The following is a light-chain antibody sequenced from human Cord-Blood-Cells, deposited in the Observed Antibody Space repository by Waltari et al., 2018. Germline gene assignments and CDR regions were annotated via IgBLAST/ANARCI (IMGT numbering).Light chain of an antibody. CDR1: QSVSSN. CDR2: GAS. CDR3: QQYNNWTPYT. J-gene: IGKJ2*01. Sequence: IVITQSPATLSVSPGARATLSCRASQSVSSNLAWYQQKPGQAPRHLIYGASTRATGIPARFSGCGSGTEFTLTISSLQSEDFAVYYCQQYNNWTPYTFGQGTKLEIK. V-gene: IGKV3-15*01.